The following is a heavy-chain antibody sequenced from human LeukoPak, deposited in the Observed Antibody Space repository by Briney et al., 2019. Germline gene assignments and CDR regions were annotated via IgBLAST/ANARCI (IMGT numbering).Heavy chain of an antibody. CDR3: ARGYGDYGS. CDR2: IYYSVTT. CDR1: GGSISSHY. V-gene: IGHV4-59*11. J-gene: IGHJ4*02. Sequence: SETLSLTCTVSGGSISSHYWNWIRQPPGKKLEWIGYIYYSVTTKYNPSLKSRVTISVDMSKNQFSLKLSSVTAADTAVYYCARGYGDYGSWGQGTLVTVSS. D-gene: IGHD4-17*01.